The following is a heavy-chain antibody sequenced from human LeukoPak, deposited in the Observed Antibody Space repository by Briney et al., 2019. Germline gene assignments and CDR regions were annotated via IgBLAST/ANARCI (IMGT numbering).Heavy chain of an antibody. CDR2: IKQDGSET. Sequence: GGSLRLXCAASGFIFSNYWMNWVRQAPGKALEWVAKIKQDGSETYYVDSVKGRFTISRDNAKNSLYLQMNSLRAEDTAVYYCAKEGRWLQREYFDYWGQGTLVTVSS. D-gene: IGHD5-24*01. J-gene: IGHJ4*02. V-gene: IGHV3-7*03. CDR3: AKEGRWLQREYFDY. CDR1: GFIFSNYW.